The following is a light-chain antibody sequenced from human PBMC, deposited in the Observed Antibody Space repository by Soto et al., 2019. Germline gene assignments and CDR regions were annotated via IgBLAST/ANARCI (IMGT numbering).Light chain of an antibody. J-gene: IGLJ3*02. CDR3: CLYGVSYTLV. CDR1: SSDVGGYNY. Sequence: QSALTQPRSVSGSPGQSVIISCTGTSSDVGGYNYVSWYQQHPGKAPKLMIYDVSKRPSGVPDRFSGSESGNTASLTISGLQAEDEADYYCCLYGVSYTLVFGGGTKLTVL. V-gene: IGLV2-11*01. CDR2: DVS.